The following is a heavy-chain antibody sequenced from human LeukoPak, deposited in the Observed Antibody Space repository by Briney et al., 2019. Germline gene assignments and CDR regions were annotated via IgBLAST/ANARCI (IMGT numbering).Heavy chain of an antibody. Sequence: GGSLRLSCAASGFTVSSNYMSWVRQAPGKGLEWVSYISSSSSTIYYADSVKGRFTISRDNAKNSLYLQMNSLRDEDTAVYYCARPLDYYDSSGYYYWGQGTLVTVSS. V-gene: IGHV3-48*02. D-gene: IGHD3-22*01. J-gene: IGHJ4*02. CDR3: ARPLDYYDSSGYYY. CDR2: ISSSSSTI. CDR1: GFTVSSNY.